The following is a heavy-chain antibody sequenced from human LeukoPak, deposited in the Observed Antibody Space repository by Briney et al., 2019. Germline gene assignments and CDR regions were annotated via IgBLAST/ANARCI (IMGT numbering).Heavy chain of an antibody. CDR2: ISHSGDT. D-gene: IGHD6-19*01. Sequence: KSSETLSLTCSVSGVSISGHYWSWIRLPPGKGLEWIGYISHSGDTRYSPSLKSRVTISLDTSKNQFSLTLNSVTAADTAVYYCARQPISAWDFDYWGQGTLVTVSS. J-gene: IGHJ4*02. CDR3: ARQPISAWDFDY. CDR1: GVSISGHY. V-gene: IGHV4-59*08.